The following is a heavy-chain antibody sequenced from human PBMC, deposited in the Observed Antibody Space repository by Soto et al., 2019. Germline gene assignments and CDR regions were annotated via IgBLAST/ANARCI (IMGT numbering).Heavy chain of an antibody. CDR3: RGGEDIVLMVYATDAFDI. V-gene: IGHV3-30-3*01. CDR1: GFTFSSYA. D-gene: IGHD2-8*01. J-gene: IGHJ3*02. CDR2: ISYDGSNK. Sequence: GGSLRLSCAASGFTFSSYAMHWVRQAPGKGLEWVAVISYDGSNKYYADSVKGRFTISRDNSKNTLYLQMNSLRAEDTAVYYCRGGEDIVLMVYATDAFDIWGQGTMVTVS.